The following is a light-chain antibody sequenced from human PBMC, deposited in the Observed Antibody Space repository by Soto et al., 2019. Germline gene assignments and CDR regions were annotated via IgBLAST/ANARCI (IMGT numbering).Light chain of an antibody. V-gene: IGKV3-11*01. CDR1: QSVSSY. Sequence: EIVLTQSPATLSLSPGETATLSCRASQSVSSYVAWYQQKPGQAPRLLIYDASNRATGIPARFSGSGSGTDFTLTISSLEPEDFAVYSCQQRSNWRWTFGQGTKVEIK. CDR3: QQRSNWRWT. J-gene: IGKJ1*01. CDR2: DAS.